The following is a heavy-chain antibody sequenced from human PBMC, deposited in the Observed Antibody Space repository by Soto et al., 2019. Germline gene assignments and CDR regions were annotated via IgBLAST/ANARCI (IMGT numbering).Heavy chain of an antibody. CDR1: GGSRSSGGYS. CDR2: IYHSGST. D-gene: IGHD6-19*01. V-gene: IGHV4-30-2*01. J-gene: IGHJ4*02. CDR3: ASAGGLGAVAADY. Sequence: QLQLQESGSGLVKPSQTLSLTCAVSGGSRSSGGYSWSWIRQPPGKGLEWIGYIYHSGSTYYNPSLKSRVTISVDRSKNQFSLKLSSVTAADTAVYYCASAGGLGAVAADYWGQGTLVTVSS.